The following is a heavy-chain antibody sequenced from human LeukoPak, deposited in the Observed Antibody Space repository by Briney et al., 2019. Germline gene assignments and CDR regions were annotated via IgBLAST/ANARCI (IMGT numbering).Heavy chain of an antibody. CDR1: GFTFSSYG. D-gene: IGHD3-16*01. Sequence: GGSLRLSCAASGFTFSSYGTHWVRQAPGKGLEWVAVILNDGSQEKYADSVKGRFTISRDNSKNTLFLQMNSLRAEDTAVYYCARDDALGDNALDIWGQGTMVTVSS. CDR2: ILNDGSQE. CDR3: ARDDALGDNALDI. J-gene: IGHJ3*02. V-gene: IGHV3-33*01.